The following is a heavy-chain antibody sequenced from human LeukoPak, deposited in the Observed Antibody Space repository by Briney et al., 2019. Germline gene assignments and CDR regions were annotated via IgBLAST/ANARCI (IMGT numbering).Heavy chain of an antibody. CDR3: ARDQGYYGSGRLYYYGMDV. CDR1: GGTFSSYA. Sequence: SVKVPCKASGGTFSSYAISWVRQAPGQGLEWRGGIIPIFGTANYAQKFQGRVTITADESTSTAYMELRSLRSDDTAVYYCARDQGYYGSGRLYYYGMDVWGQGTTVTVSS. V-gene: IGHV1-69*01. J-gene: IGHJ6*02. D-gene: IGHD3-10*01. CDR2: IIPIFGTA.